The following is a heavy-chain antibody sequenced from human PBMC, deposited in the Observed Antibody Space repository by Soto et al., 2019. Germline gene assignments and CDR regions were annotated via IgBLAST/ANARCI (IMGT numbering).Heavy chain of an antibody. CDR2: FSFTGIT. CDR1: GGSINSYY. J-gene: IGHJ4*02. Sequence: PSETLSLTCTVSGGSINSYYWSWIRQPPGKGLEWIGYFSFTGITNYNPSLKSRVTISADTSKNQFSLKLSSVTAADTAVYYCARVGYSSTWAFDYWGQGTLVTVSS. CDR3: ARVGYSSTWAFDY. V-gene: IGHV4-59*08. D-gene: IGHD6-13*01.